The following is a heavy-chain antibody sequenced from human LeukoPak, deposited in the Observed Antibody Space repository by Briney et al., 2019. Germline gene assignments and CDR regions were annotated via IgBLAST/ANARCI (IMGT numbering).Heavy chain of an antibody. J-gene: IGHJ4*02. V-gene: IGHV4-59*01. CDR3: ASIDFWSGHFDY. Sequence: SETLSLTCTVSGGSISSYYWSWIRQPPGKGLEWIGYIYYSGSTNYNPSLKSRVTISVDTSKNQFSLKLSSVTAADTAVYYCASIDFWSGHFDYWGQGTLVTVSS. CDR2: IYYSGST. D-gene: IGHD3-3*01. CDR1: GGSISSYY.